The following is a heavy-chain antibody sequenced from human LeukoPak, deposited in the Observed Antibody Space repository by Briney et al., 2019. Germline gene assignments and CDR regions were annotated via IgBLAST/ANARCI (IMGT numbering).Heavy chain of an antibody. Sequence: SETLSLTCTVSGGSISSGGYYWSWIRQHPGKGLEWIGYIYYSGSTYSNPSLKSRVTISVDTSKNQFSLKLSSVTAADTAVYYCARQGPAKEWAIDYWGQGTLVTVSS. V-gene: IGHV4-31*03. CDR3: ARQGPAKEWAIDY. CDR1: GGSISSGGYY. CDR2: IYYSGST. J-gene: IGHJ4*02. D-gene: IGHD1-26*01.